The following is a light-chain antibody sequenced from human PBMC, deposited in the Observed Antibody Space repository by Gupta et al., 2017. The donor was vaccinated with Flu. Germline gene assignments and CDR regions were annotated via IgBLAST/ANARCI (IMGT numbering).Light chain of an antibody. J-gene: IGKJ1*01. V-gene: IGKV1-5*03. CDR3: QQENSSSRT. Sequence: PSTLSAAIGDRVTITCRASQSINKWLAWYQQKPGEAPKLLIYEKSTVESGVPSRFSGSGSGTEFTLTISSRQPDDFGTYYCQQENSSSRTFGQGTKVEI. CDR2: EKS. CDR1: QSINKW.